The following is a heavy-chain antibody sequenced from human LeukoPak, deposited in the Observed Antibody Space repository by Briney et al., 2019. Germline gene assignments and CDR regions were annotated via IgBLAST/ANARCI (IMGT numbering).Heavy chain of an antibody. CDR3: ARDPVPPRLRFLNAYYFDY. CDR1: GFTFSSYA. CDR2: ISYDGSNK. J-gene: IGHJ4*02. D-gene: IGHD3-3*01. V-gene: IGHV3-30-3*01. Sequence: PGRSLRLSCAASGFTFSSYAMHWVRQAPGKGLEWVAVISYDGSNKYYADSVKGRFTISRDNSKNTLYLQMNSLRAEDTAVYYCARDPVPPRLRFLNAYYFDYWGQGTLVTVSS.